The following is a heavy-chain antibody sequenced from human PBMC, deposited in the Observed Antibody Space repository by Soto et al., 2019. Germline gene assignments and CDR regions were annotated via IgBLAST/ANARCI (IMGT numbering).Heavy chain of an antibody. Sequence: SVKVSCKASGGTFSSYAISWVRQAPGQGLEWMGGIIPIFGTANYAQKFQGRVTITADESTSTAYMELSSLRSEDTAVYYCARVSITMVRTDYYYYGMDVWGQGTTVTVSS. CDR3: ARVSITMVRTDYYYYGMDV. CDR2: IIPIFGTA. CDR1: GGTFSSYA. D-gene: IGHD3-10*01. J-gene: IGHJ6*02. V-gene: IGHV1-69*13.